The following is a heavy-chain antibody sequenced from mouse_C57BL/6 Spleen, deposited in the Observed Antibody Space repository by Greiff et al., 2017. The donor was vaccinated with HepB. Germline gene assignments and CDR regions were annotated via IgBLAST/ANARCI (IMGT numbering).Heavy chain of an antibody. V-gene: IGHV1-81*01. Sequence: QVQLQHSGAELARPGASVKLSCKASGYTFTSYGISWVKQRTGQGLEWIGEIYPRSGNTYYNEKFKGKATLTADKSSSTAYMELRSLTSEDSAVYFCASPLITTVVVHFDYWGQGTTLTVSS. D-gene: IGHD1-1*01. CDR1: GYTFTSYG. CDR3: ASPLITTVVVHFDY. J-gene: IGHJ2*01. CDR2: IYPRSGNT.